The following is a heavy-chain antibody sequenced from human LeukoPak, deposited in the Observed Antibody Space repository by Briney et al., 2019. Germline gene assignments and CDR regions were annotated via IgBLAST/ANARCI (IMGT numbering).Heavy chain of an antibody. V-gene: IGHV3-30*04. CDR2: VSYDGTNT. CDR3: ARQYYNTSGLNY. Sequence: ARSLRLSCAASGFTFSSYNLHWVRQAPGLGLEWVTVVSYDGTNTYYTDSVKGRFTISRDNSKNTLYLQMNSLRAEDTAVYYCARQYYNTSGLNYWGQGTLVTVSS. J-gene: IGHJ4*02. D-gene: IGHD3-22*01. CDR1: GFTFSSYN.